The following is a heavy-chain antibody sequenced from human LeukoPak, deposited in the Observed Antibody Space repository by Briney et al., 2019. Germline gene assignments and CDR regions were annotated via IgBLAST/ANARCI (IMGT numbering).Heavy chain of an antibody. J-gene: IGHJ4*02. V-gene: IGHV4-34*01. D-gene: IGHD5-12*01. CDR3: ARGGISGYVY. Sequence: SETLSLTCAVYGGSFSGYYWSWIRQPPGKGLEWIGEINHSGSTNYNPSLKSRVTISVDTSKNQFSLKLSSVTGADTAVYYCARGGISGYVYWGQGTLVAVSS. CDR2: INHSGST. CDR1: GGSFSGYY.